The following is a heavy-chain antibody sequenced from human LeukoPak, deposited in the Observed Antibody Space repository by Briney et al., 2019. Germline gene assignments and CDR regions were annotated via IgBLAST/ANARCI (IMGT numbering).Heavy chain of an antibody. CDR3: ARKVAAAGPDDAFDI. V-gene: IGHV3-11*01. CDR1: RFTFSDYY. CDR2: ISSSGTTR. D-gene: IGHD6-13*01. Sequence: PGGSLRLSCAASRFTFSDYYMSWIRQAPGKGLEWVSYISSSGTTRYYADSVQGRFTISRDNAKNSLYLQMNSLRAEDTALYYCARKVAAAGPDDAFDIWGQGTMVTVSS. J-gene: IGHJ3*02.